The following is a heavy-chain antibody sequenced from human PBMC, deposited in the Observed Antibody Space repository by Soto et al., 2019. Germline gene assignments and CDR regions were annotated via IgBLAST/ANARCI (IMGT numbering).Heavy chain of an antibody. CDR1: GFTFSTYW. V-gene: IGHV3-74*01. CDR3: AGGTGGFDP. Sequence: EVQLVESGGGLVQPGGSLRLSCAASGFTFSTYWMHWVRQVPGKGLVWVSHINGDGSSTSYADSVRGRFSISRDNAKNTVDLQMNSLRADDTAVYYCAGGTGGFDPWGQGTLVTVSS. CDR2: INGDGSST. D-gene: IGHD2-15*01. J-gene: IGHJ5*02.